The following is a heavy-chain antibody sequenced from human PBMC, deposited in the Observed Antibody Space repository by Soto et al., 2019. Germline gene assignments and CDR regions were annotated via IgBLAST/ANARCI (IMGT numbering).Heavy chain of an antibody. CDR2: IIHSGST. Sequence: SETLSLTCAVYGGSFSGYFWSWIRQPPGKGLEWIGKIIHSGSTNYNPSLKSRVTISVDTSKSQFSLKLSSVTAADTAVYYCARDPAPWGQGTLVTVSS. CDR1: GGSFSGYF. CDR3: ARDPAP. V-gene: IGHV4-34*12. J-gene: IGHJ5*02.